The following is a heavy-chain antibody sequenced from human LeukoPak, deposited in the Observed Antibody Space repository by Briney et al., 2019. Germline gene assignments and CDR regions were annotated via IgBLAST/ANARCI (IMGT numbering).Heavy chain of an antibody. Sequence: PGGSLRLSCAASGFTFSSYGMSWVRQAPGKVLEWVSGISGNSGTTYYADSVKGRFTISRDNAENSLSLQMNSLRAEDTAVYYCARGQKSVGRVLAGTTTYNYYYYMDVWGKGTTVTVSS. D-gene: IGHD6-19*01. CDR2: ISGNSGTT. CDR3: ARGQKSVGRVLAGTTTYNYYYYMDV. CDR1: GFTFSSYG. V-gene: IGHV3-48*01. J-gene: IGHJ6*03.